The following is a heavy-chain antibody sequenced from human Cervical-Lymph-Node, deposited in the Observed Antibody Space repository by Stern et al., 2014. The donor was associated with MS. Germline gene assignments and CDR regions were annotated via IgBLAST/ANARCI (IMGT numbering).Heavy chain of an antibody. J-gene: IGHJ4*02. V-gene: IGHV3-33*01. CDR2: IWYDGSNP. CDR3: ASAYSSSHYYFDY. Sequence: VHLVESGGGVVPPGRSLRLSCAAAGFSFSRYAMHWVRQAPGKGLEWVALIWYDGSNPYYADSVTGRFTISRDNFKNTLYLQMNSLRAEDTAVYYCASAYSSSHYYFDYWGQGTLVTVSS. CDR1: GFSFSRYA. D-gene: IGHD6-13*01.